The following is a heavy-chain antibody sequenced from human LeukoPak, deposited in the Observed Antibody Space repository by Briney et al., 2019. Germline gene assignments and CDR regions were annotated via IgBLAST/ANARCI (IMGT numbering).Heavy chain of an antibody. Sequence: GSLRLSRAASGFTFTTYAMSWVRQAPGKGLEWVSAIVGSGGSTYYAHSVKGRFTISRDNAKNSLYLQMNSLRDEDTAVYYCAREVACSSTSCHNFDYWGQGTLVTV. D-gene: IGHD2-2*02. CDR1: GFTFTTYA. CDR2: IVGSGGST. V-gene: IGHV3-23*01. CDR3: AREVACSSTSCHNFDY. J-gene: IGHJ4*02.